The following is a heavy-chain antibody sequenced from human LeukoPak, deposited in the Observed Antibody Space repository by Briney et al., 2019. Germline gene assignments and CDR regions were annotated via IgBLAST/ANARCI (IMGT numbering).Heavy chain of an antibody. CDR1: GFTFSSYA. CDR3: ITFSMIVVVITD. J-gene: IGHJ4*02. D-gene: IGHD3-22*01. CDR2: IKSKSDGGTT. V-gene: IGHV3-15*01. Sequence: GGSLRLPCAASGFTFSSYAMSWVRQAPGKGLEWVGRIKSKSDGGTTDYAAPVKGRFTISRDDSKNTLYLQMNSLKTEDTAVYYCITFSMIVVVITDWGQGTLVTVSS.